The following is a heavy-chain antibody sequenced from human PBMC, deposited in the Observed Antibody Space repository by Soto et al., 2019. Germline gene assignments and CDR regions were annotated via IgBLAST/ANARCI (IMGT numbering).Heavy chain of an antibody. CDR1: GFTFDDYT. V-gene: IGHV3-43*01. CDR2: ISWDGGST. D-gene: IGHD3-10*02. CDR3: AKESMIGELLLQQDSGMDV. J-gene: IGHJ6*02. Sequence: GGSLRLSCAASGFTFDDYTMHWFRQAPGKGLEWVSLISWDGGSTYYADSVKGRFTISRDNSKNSLYLQMNSLRTEDTALYYCAKESMIGELLLQQDSGMDVWGQGTTVTVSS.